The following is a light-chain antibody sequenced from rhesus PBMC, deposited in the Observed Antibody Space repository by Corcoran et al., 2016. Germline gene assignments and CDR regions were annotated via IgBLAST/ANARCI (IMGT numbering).Light chain of an antibody. CDR1: QSLVHSNGRTY. J-gene: IGKJ2*01. CDR2: KVS. Sequence: DVVMTQSPLSLPVTPGQPASISCRSSQSLVHSNGRTYLSWLHQKPGQPPSRLIYKVSNRDSGVPDRFSCSGAGTYFTLKSTREEAEDVGIYYCGQGTDVPYTFGQGTKVEIK. V-gene: IGKV2S8*01. CDR3: GQGTDVPYT.